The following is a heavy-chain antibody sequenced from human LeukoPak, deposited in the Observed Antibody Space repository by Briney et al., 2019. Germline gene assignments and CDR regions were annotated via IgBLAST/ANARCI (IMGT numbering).Heavy chain of an antibody. Sequence: SETLSLPRTVSALSTSRGYRSWIPQPATKALEWLGRVSTCLTNYYTASLRSRVSMSLDTYEHQFFLKLSSVTAADTAIYHCARGYGSGSYSAWGQGTLVTVSS. D-gene: IGHD3-10*01. J-gene: IGHJ5*02. CDR1: ALSTSRGY. V-gene: IGHV4-4*07. CDR3: ARGYGSGSYSA. CDR2: VSTCLTN.